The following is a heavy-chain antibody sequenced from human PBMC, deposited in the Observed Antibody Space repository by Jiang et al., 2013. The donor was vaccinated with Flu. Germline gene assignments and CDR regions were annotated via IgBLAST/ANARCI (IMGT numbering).Heavy chain of an antibody. Sequence: QLLESGGGLVQPGGSLRLSCAASGFTFSSYWMSWVRQAPGKGLEWVANIKQDGSDKNYVDSVKGRFTISRDNAKNSLYLQMNSLRAEDTAVYYCARDRGCTNGVCSNFDSWGQGTLVTVSS. J-gene: IGHJ4*02. D-gene: IGHD2-8*01. CDR3: ARDRGCTNGVCSNFDS. CDR2: IKQDGSDK. V-gene: IGHV3-7*03. CDR1: GFTFSSYW.